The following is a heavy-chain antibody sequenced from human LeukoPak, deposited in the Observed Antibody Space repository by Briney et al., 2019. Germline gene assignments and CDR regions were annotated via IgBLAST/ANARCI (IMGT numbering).Heavy chain of an antibody. J-gene: IGHJ4*02. D-gene: IGHD6-13*01. V-gene: IGHV4-39*07. CDR3: ARILRAAAGN. Sequence: PSETLSLTCTVSGGSISSSNYYWGWIRQPPGKGLEWIGYIFNSGSTYYNPSLKSRVTILVDTSKNQFSLKLSSVTAADTAVYYCARILRAAAGNWGQGTLVTVSS. CDR2: IFNSGST. CDR1: GGSISSSNYY.